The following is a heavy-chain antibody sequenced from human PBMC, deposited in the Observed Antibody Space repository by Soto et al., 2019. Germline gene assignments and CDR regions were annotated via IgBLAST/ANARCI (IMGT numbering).Heavy chain of an antibody. CDR3: ARVDTSMVAHGY. D-gene: IGHD5-18*01. Sequence: TSETLSLTCTVSGGSINSGDYYWSWIRQPPGKGLEWIGYIHYTGSTHYNPSLKGRVSISTDTSNNQFSLKVSSVTAADTAVYYCARVDTSMVAHGYWGQGSLVTVSS. CDR1: GGSINSGDYY. J-gene: IGHJ4*02. CDR2: IHYTGST. V-gene: IGHV4-30-4*01.